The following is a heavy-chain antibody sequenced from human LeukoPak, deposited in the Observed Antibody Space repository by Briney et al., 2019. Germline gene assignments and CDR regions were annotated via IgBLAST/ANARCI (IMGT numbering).Heavy chain of an antibody. J-gene: IGHJ6*02. CDR2: ITGSGGNT. CDR1: GFIFSSYS. Sequence: GGSLRLSCAASGFIFSSYSMSWVRQAPGKGLEWVSVITGSGGNTYYADSVKGRFTISKDNSKNTVYLQMSSLRVDDTAVYYCAKAASSSWPSYYHGMDVWGQGTTVTVSS. V-gene: IGHV3-23*01. D-gene: IGHD6-13*01. CDR3: AKAASSSWPSYYHGMDV.